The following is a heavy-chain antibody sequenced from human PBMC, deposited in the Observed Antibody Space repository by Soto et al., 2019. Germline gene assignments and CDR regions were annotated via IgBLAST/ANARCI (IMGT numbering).Heavy chain of an antibody. CDR1: GFTVSSNY. CDR2: IYSGGST. CDR3: ARGLSIAARGGVDY. Sequence: EVQLVETGGGLIQPGGSLRLSCAASGFTVSSNYMTWVHQAPGKGLEWVSVIYSGGSTFYADSVKGRFTISRDNSKNTLYLQMTSLRAEDTAVYYCARGLSIAARGGVDYWGQGTLVTVSP. V-gene: IGHV3-53*02. J-gene: IGHJ4*02. D-gene: IGHD6-6*01.